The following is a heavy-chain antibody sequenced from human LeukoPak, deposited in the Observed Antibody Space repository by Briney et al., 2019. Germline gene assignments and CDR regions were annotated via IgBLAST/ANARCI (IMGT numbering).Heavy chain of an antibody. J-gene: IGHJ5*02. D-gene: IGHD2-2*01. CDR2: ISGSGSRT. Sequence: PGGSLRLSCAASGFTFSSNAMSWVRQAPGKGLEWVSGISGSGSRTCYADSVKGRLTISRDNSKNTLYLQMNSLRAEDTAVYYCAKTGGDQLLRESCFDPWGQGTLVTVSS. CDR1: GFTFSSNA. CDR3: AKTGGDQLLRESCFDP. V-gene: IGHV3-23*01.